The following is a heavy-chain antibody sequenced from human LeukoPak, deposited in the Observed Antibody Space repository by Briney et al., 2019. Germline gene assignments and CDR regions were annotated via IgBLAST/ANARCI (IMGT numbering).Heavy chain of an antibody. D-gene: IGHD6-19*01. CDR2: IIPIFGTA. Sequence: ASVKVSCKASGGTFSSYAISWVRQAPGQGLEWMGGIIPIFGTANYAQKFQGRVTITADKSTSTAYMELSSLRSEDTAVYYCARIAVAGNFDYWGQGTLVTVSS. CDR3: ARIAVAGNFDY. J-gene: IGHJ4*02. V-gene: IGHV1-69*06. CDR1: GGTFSSYA.